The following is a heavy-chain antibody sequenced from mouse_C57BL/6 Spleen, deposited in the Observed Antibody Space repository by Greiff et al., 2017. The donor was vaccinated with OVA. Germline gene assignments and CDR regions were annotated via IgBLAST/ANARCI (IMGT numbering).Heavy chain of an antibody. D-gene: IGHD2-10*01. J-gene: IGHJ2*01. V-gene: IGHV1-55*01. CDR1: GYTFTSYW. CDR3: ARAFYGNYLYYFDY. CDR2: IYPGSGST. Sequence: VQLQQSGAELVKPGASVKMSCKASGYTFTSYWITWVKQRPGQGLEWIGDIYPGSGSTNYNEKFKSKATLTVDTSSSTAYMQLSSLTSEDSAVYYCARAFYGNYLYYFDYWGQGTTLTVSS.